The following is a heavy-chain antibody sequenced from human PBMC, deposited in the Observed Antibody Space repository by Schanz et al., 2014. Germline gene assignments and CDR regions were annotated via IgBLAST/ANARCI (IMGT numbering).Heavy chain of an antibody. J-gene: IGHJ4*01. CDR3: AREQIMAAAGLVDY. V-gene: IGHV3-11*05. CDR1: GFTFSDYY. CDR2: ISGTTTYT. D-gene: IGHD6-13*01. Sequence: QLVGSGGGLIQPGRSLRLSCAASGFTFSDYYMSWIRQAPGKGLEWVSYISGTTTYTNYADSVKGRFTISRDNAKNSLYLQMNSLRAEDTAVYYCAREQIMAAAGLVDYWGHGTLVTVSS.